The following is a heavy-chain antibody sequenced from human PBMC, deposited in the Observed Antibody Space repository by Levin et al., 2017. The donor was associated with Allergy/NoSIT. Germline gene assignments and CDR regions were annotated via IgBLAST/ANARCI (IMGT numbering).Heavy chain of an antibody. CDR1: GGSISSGGYY. CDR3: ARDNSGWYSNAFDI. CDR2: IYYSGST. J-gene: IGHJ3*02. D-gene: IGHD6-19*01. V-gene: IGHV4-31*03. Sequence: SETLSLTCTVSGGSISSGGYYWSWIRQHPGKGLEWIGYIYYSGSTYYNPSLKSRVTMSVDTSKTQFSLKLSSVTAADTAVYYCARDNSGWYSNAFDIWGQGTMVTVSS.